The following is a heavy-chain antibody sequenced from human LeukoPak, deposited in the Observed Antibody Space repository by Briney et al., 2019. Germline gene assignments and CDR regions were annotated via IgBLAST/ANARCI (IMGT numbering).Heavy chain of an antibody. J-gene: IGHJ4*02. V-gene: IGHV3-30-3*01. CDR3: ARDHSSSSSYYFDY. CDR1: GFTFSSYA. D-gene: IGHD6-6*01. CDR2: ISYDGSNK. Sequence: GGSLRLSCAASGFTFSSYAMHWVRQAPGKGLEWVAVISYDGSNKYYADSVKGRFTISRDNSKNTLCLQMNSLRAEDTAVYYCARDHSSSSSYYFDYWGQGTLVTVSS.